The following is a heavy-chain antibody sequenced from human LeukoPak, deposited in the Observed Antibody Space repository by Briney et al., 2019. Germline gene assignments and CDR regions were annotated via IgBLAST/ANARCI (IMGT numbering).Heavy chain of an antibody. D-gene: IGHD6-19*01. CDR2: ISRSSDYT. CDR3: AVAGLSYWYFDL. J-gene: IGHJ2*01. V-gene: IGHV3-21*01. CDR1: GFTFSSYS. Sequence: PGGSLRLSCAASGFTFSSYSMNWVRLAPGKGLEWVSSISRSSDYTYYADSVKGRFTISRDNAKNSLYLQMNSLRAEDTAVYYCAVAGLSYWYFDLWGRGTLVTVSS.